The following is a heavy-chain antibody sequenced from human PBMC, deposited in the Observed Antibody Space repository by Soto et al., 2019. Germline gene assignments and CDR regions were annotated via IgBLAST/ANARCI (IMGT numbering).Heavy chain of an antibody. CDR1: GFTFSSYG. V-gene: IGHV3-30*03. CDR3: ASAGRDDY. J-gene: IGHJ4*02. Sequence: SLRLSCAASGFTFSSYGMHWVRQAPGKGLEWVAVISYDGSNKYYADSVKGRFTISRDNSKNTLYLQMNSLRAEDTAVYYCASAGRDDYWGQGTLVTVSS. D-gene: IGHD6-13*01. CDR2: ISYDGSNK.